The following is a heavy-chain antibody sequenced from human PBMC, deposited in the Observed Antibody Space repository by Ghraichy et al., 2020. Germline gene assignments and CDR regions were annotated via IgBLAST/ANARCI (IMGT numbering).Heavy chain of an antibody. D-gene: IGHD6-13*01. V-gene: IGHV3-13*01. Sequence: GESLNISCAASGFTFSSYDMHWVRQATGKGLEWVSAIGTAGDTYYPGSVKGRFTISRENAKNSLYLQMNSLRAGDTAVYYCARVRPGSTAFDIWGQGTMVTVSS. CDR2: IGTAGDT. CDR3: ARVRPGSTAFDI. CDR1: GFTFSSYD. J-gene: IGHJ3*02.